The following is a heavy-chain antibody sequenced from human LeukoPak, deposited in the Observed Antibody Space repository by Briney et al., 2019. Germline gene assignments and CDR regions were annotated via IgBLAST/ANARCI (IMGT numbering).Heavy chain of an antibody. CDR2: ISSSSSYI. D-gene: IGHD2-2*02. CDR1: GFTFSSYS. Sequence: GGSLRLSCAASGFTFSSYSMNWVRQAPGKGLEWVSSISSSSSYIYYADSVKGRFTISRDNAKNSLYLQMNSLRAEDTAVYYCARDSLYCSSTSCYKAFDYWGQGTLVTVSS. J-gene: IGHJ4*02. V-gene: IGHV3-21*01. CDR3: ARDSLYCSSTSCYKAFDY.